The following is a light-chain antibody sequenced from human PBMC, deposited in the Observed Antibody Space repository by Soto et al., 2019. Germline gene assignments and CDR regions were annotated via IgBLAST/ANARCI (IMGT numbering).Light chain of an antibody. J-gene: IGKJ1*01. Sequence: DIQMTQSPSCLSASGGERVTITCRSSQSISSYLNWYQLKPGKAPKLLIYAASSLQSGVPSRFSGSGSGTDFTLTISSLQPEDFATYYCQQSYSTPSWTFGQGTKVDI. CDR2: AAS. CDR1: QSISSY. CDR3: QQSYSTPSWT. V-gene: IGKV1-39*01.